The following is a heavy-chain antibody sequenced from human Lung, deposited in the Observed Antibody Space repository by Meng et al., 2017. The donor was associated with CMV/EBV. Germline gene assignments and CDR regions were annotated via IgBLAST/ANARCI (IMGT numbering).Heavy chain of an antibody. V-gene: IGHV3-53*01. Sequence: GGSLRLXCVASGITFSSNWMSWVRQAPGKGLEWVSVIYSADRAYYADSVRGRFTISRDISKNTVYLQMLNLRAEDAAMYYCARPLAIRPMLGYYYGLDVWGQGXTVTVSS. D-gene: IGHD6-6*01. J-gene: IGHJ6*02. CDR3: ARPLAIRPMLGYYYGLDV. CDR1: GITFSSNW. CDR2: IYSADRA.